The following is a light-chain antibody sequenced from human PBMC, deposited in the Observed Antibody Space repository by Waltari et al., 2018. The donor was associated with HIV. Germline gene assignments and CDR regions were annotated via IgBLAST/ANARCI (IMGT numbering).Light chain of an antibody. CDR1: SSNHGCNT. CDR3: AAWDDSLNGAV. CDR2: SNN. J-gene: IGLJ7*01. V-gene: IGLV1-44*01. Sequence: QSVLTQPPSASGTPGQRFTISCSGSSSNHGCNTVNRYQQLPGTAPKLLIYSNNQRPSGVPDRFSGSKSGTSASLAISGLQSEDEADYYCAAWDDSLNGAVFGGGTQLTVL.